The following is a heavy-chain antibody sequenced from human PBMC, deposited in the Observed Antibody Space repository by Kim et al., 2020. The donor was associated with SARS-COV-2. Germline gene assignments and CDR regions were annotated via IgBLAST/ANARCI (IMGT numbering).Heavy chain of an antibody. V-gene: IGHV3-30-3*01. D-gene: IGHD1-26*01. Sequence: GGSLRLSCAASGFTFSSYAMHWVRQAPGKGLEWVAVISYDGSNKYYADSVKGRFTISRDNSKNTLYLQMNSLRAEDTAVYYCALGLEDYFDYWGQGTLVT. CDR2: ISYDGSNK. CDR1: GFTFSSYA. J-gene: IGHJ4*02. CDR3: ALGLEDYFDY.